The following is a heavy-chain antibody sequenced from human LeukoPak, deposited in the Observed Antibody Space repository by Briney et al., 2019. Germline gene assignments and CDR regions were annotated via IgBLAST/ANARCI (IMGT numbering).Heavy chain of an antibody. Sequence: GASVKVSCKASGYTFTGYYMHWVRQAPGQGLEWMGWINPNSGGTNYAQKFQGRVTMTRDTSISTAYMELSRLRSDDTAVYYCARDLEGIVATSGLYYYYMDVWGKGTTVTVSS. CDR3: ARDLEGIVATSGLYYYYMDV. D-gene: IGHD5-12*01. V-gene: IGHV1-2*02. CDR2: INPNSGGT. CDR1: GYTFTGYY. J-gene: IGHJ6*03.